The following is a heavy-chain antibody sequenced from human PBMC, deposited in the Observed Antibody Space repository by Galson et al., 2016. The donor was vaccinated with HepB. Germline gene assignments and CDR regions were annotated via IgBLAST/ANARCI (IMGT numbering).Heavy chain of an antibody. V-gene: IGHV3-23*01. CDR2: ISGSGGST. Sequence: SLRLSCAASGFSFSSYGMSWVRQAPGKGLEWVSSISGSGGSTYNADSVKGRFTISRDNSKNTLYLEMNSLRAEDTAVYYCAKGKGAAEYISSGLRGFDYWGQGTLVTVSS. CDR3: AKGKGAAEYISSGLRGFDY. D-gene: IGHD6-6*01. J-gene: IGHJ4*02. CDR1: GFSFSSYG.